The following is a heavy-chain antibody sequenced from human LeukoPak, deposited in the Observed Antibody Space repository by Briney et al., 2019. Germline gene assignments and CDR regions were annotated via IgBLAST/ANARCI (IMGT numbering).Heavy chain of an antibody. Sequence: PGGSLRLSCAASGFIFSSNAMNWVRQAPGKGLEWVSCITNAGTYRYYADSVRGRFTISRDNAENSLYLQMNSLRADDTAVYYCARIDQYGSSWKEDDAFDVWGQGTMVTVSS. J-gene: IGHJ3*01. CDR1: GFIFSSNA. CDR2: ITNAGTYR. V-gene: IGHV3-21*01. CDR3: ARIDQYGSSWKEDDAFDV. D-gene: IGHD6-13*01.